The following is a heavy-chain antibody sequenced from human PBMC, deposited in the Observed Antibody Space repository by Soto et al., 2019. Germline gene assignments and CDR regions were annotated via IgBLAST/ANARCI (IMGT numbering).Heavy chain of an antibody. Sequence: PGGSLRLSCTASGFTFGDYAMSWFRQAPGKVLEWVGFIRSKAYGGTTEYAASVKGRFTISRDDSKSIAYLQMNSLKTEDTAVYYCTRDRDYYDSSGYCHFDYWGQGTLVTVPS. CDR3: TRDRDYYDSSGYCHFDY. D-gene: IGHD3-22*01. CDR2: IRSKAYGGTT. CDR1: GFTFGDYA. J-gene: IGHJ4*02. V-gene: IGHV3-49*03.